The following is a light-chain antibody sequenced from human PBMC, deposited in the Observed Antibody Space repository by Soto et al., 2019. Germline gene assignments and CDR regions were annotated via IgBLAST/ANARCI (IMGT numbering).Light chain of an antibody. CDR2: GAS. J-gene: IGKJ1*01. V-gene: IGKV3-15*01. Sequence: EIVMTQSPATLSVSPGERATLSCRASQTIGTNLTWYQQKPGQAPRLLLYGASTRATGVPARFSGSGSETDFTLTVSSLQSEDFAVYYCQQYYNWPPWTFGLGTKVEIK. CDR3: QQYYNWPPWT. CDR1: QTIGTN.